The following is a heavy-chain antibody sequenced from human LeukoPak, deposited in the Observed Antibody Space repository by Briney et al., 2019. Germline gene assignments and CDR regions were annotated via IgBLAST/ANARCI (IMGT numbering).Heavy chain of an antibody. CDR2: AYYKSKWYN. Sequence: SQTLSLTCAISGDSVSSNSAAWNWIRQSPSRGLEWLGRAYYKSKWYNDYAVSVKSRITINTDTSENQFSLQLNSVTPEDTSVYYCTRDSGSYISSYRFDPWGQGTLVTVSS. V-gene: IGHV6-1*01. CDR1: GDSVSSNSAA. CDR3: TRDSGSYISSYRFDP. D-gene: IGHD6-6*01. J-gene: IGHJ5*02.